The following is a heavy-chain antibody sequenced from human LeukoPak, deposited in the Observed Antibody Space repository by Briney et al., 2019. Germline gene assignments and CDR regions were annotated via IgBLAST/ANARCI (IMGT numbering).Heavy chain of an antibody. Sequence: SETLSLTCTVSGGSISSYYWSWIRQPPGKGLEWIGYIYYSGSTNYNPSLKSRVTMSVDTSKNQFSLKLSSVTAADTAVYYCAREYGDYRGPPAGYFDYWGQGTLVTVSS. CDR2: IYYSGST. V-gene: IGHV4-59*12. J-gene: IGHJ4*02. CDR3: AREYGDYRGPPAGYFDY. D-gene: IGHD4-17*01. CDR1: GGSISSYY.